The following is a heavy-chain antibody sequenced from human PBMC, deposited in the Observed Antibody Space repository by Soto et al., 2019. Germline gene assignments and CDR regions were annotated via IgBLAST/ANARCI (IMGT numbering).Heavy chain of an antibody. D-gene: IGHD3-9*01. J-gene: IGHJ2*01. CDR3: ARANLLTGYYVVYFDV. Sequence: QVQLQQWGAGAGLLKPSETLSLTCAASGGSFSGFYWSWIRQPPGRGLEWIGEINHNGNSNYNPARASLVTISVDTSKNQFSLTLISVTAADTAVYYCARANLLTGYYVVYFDVWGRGTLVTVSS. CDR1: GGSFSGFY. V-gene: IGHV4-34*02. CDR2: INHNGNS.